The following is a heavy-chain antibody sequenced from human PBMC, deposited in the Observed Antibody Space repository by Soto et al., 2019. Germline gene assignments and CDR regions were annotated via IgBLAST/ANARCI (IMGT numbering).Heavy chain of an antibody. CDR3: VRDQYSGYDFAL. J-gene: IGHJ5*02. D-gene: IGHD5-12*01. Sequence: SETLSLTCSVSGASLAGGSCYWSWVRQPPGKGLEWIGYIPSRGRPFYNPSLTSRGTISADSSKNQLSLQLTSVTAADTAVYYCVRDQYSGYDFALWGQGNLVT. CDR2: IPSRGRP. V-gene: IGHV4-30-4*01. CDR1: GASLAGGSCY.